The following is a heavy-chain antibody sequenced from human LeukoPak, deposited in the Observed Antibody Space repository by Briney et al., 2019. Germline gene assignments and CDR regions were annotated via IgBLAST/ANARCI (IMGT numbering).Heavy chain of an antibody. Sequence: GGSLRLSCAASGFTFSSYEMNWVRQAPGKGLEWVSYISSSGSTIYYADSVKGRFTISRDNAKNSLYLQMSSLRAEDTAVYYCARDDPGGHDFVYYMDVWGKGTTVTVSS. CDR1: GFTFSSYE. CDR2: ISSSGSTI. V-gene: IGHV3-48*03. D-gene: IGHD5-12*01. CDR3: ARDDPGGHDFVYYMDV. J-gene: IGHJ6*03.